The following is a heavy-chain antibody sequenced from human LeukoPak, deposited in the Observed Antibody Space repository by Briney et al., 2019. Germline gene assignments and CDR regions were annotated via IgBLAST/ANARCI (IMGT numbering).Heavy chain of an antibody. CDR3: ARLWSTDCNGGSCPHQLNY. V-gene: IGHV4-39*01. CDR1: GGFIRRSACH. Sequence: PSGTLSVTCRGSGGFIRRSACHWRGIRQPPGEALEWVGCIYYSGCTYYNLFLKSRVTIYVDKSKNQFSLKLSSVTAAATAVYYCARLWSTDCNGGSCPHQLNYWGQGTLVTVSS. D-gene: IGHD2-15*01. J-gene: IGHJ4*02. CDR2: IYYSGCT.